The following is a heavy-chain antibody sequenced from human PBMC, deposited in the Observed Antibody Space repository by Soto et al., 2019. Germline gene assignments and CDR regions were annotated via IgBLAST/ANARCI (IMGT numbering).Heavy chain of an antibody. D-gene: IGHD1-26*01. CDR3: ARDLVFGSYYYGMDV. CDR1: GGSISSGGYS. J-gene: IGHJ6*02. V-gene: IGHV4-30-2*01. CDR2: MYHSGST. Sequence: PSETLSLTCAVSGGSISSGGYSWSWIRQPPGKGLEWIGYMYHSGSTYYNPSLKSRVTISIDRSKNQFSLKLSSVTAADTAVYYCARDLVFGSYYYGMDVWGQGTTVTVSS.